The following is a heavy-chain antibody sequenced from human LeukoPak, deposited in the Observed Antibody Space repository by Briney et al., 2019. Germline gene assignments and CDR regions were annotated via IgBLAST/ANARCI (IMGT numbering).Heavy chain of an antibody. CDR2: IYYSGST. J-gene: IGHJ3*02. D-gene: IGHD3-22*01. CDR3: ARETRITMIVVVITRGAFDI. Sequence: SETLSLTCTVSGGSISSSSYYWGWIRQPPGKGLEWIGSIYYSGSTNYNPSLKSRVTISVDTSKNQFSLKLSSVTAADTAVYYCARETRITMIVVVITRGAFDIWGQGTMVTVSS. CDR1: GGSISSSSYY. V-gene: IGHV4-39*07.